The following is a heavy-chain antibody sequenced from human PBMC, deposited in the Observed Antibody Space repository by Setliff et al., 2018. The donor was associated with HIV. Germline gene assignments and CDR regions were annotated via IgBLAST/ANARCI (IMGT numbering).Heavy chain of an antibody. CDR1: GGPISSTNYY. J-gene: IGHJ3*02. CDR2: IYYSGST. V-gene: IGHV4-39*01. CDR3: ARQKRGVDAFDI. D-gene: IGHD3-10*01. Sequence: SETLSLTCIVSGGPISSTNYYWGWIRQPPGKGLEWIGSIYYSGSTYYNPSLKSRVTISVDTSKNQFSLKLSSVTAADTAVYYCARQKRGVDAFDIWGQGTMVT.